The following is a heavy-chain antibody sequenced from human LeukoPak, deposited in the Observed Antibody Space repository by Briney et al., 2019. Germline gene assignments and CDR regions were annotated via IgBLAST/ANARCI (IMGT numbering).Heavy chain of an antibody. CDR1: GGSFSGYY. CDR3: ARATRKTTVVSGGWFDP. J-gene: IGHJ5*02. Sequence: SETLSLTCAVYGGSFSGYYWSWIRQPPGKGLEWIGEINHSGSTNYNPSLKSRVTISVGTSKNQFSLKLSSVTAADTAVYYCARATRKTTVVSGGWFDPWGQGTLVTVSS. V-gene: IGHV4-34*01. D-gene: IGHD4-17*01. CDR2: INHSGST.